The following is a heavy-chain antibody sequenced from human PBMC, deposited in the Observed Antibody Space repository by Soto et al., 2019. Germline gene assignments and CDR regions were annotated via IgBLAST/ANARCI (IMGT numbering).Heavy chain of an antibody. CDR3: ATGITGTTGSFDY. CDR2: INPNSGGT. D-gene: IGHD1-7*01. V-gene: IGHV1-2*02. CDR1: GYTFTGYY. J-gene: IGHJ4*02. Sequence: ASVKVSCKASGYTFTGYYMHWVRQAPGQGLEWMGWINPNSGGTNYAQKFQGRVTMTRDTSISTAYMELSRLRSDDTAVYYCATGITGTTGSFDYWGQGTLVTVSS.